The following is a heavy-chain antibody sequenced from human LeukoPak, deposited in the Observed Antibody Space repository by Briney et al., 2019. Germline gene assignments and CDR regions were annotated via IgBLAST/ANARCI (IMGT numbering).Heavy chain of an antibody. CDR1: GFTFSSYA. Sequence: GRSLRLSCAASGFTFSSYAMHWVRQAPGKGLEWVAVISYDESNKYYADSVKGRFTISRDSSKNTLYLQMNSLRAEDTAVYHCARDHRGYCSSTSCPEGYWGQGTLVTVSS. D-gene: IGHD2-2*01. J-gene: IGHJ4*02. CDR3: ARDHRGYCSSTSCPEGY. CDR2: ISYDESNK. V-gene: IGHV3-30-3*01.